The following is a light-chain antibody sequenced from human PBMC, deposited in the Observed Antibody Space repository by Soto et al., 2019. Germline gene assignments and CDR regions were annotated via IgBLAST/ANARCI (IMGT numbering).Light chain of an antibody. V-gene: IGKV4-1*01. J-gene: IGKJ1*01. CDR1: PNGLYSSNNKNY. Sequence: DIVMTQSPDSLAVSLGERATINCKSSPNGLYSSNNKNYLAWYQQKPGQPPKLLIYWASTRDSGVPDRFSGCGSGTDFTLTISSLQAEDVAVYYWQQYYSSWTFGQGTKLEIK. CDR3: QQYYSSWT. CDR2: WAS.